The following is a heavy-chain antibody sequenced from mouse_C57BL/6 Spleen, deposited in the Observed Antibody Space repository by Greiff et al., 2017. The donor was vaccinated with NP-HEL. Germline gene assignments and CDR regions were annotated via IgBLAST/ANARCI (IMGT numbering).Heavy chain of an antibody. Sequence: QLQQPGAELVMPGASVKLSCKASGYTFTSYWMHWVKQRPGQGLEWIGEIDPSDSYTNYNQKFKGKSTLTVDKSSSTAYMQLSSLTSEDSAVYYCARTSTVGYFDYWGQGTTLTVSS. D-gene: IGHD1-1*01. CDR2: IDPSDSYT. J-gene: IGHJ2*01. CDR3: ARTSTVGYFDY. CDR1: GYTFTSYW. V-gene: IGHV1-69*01.